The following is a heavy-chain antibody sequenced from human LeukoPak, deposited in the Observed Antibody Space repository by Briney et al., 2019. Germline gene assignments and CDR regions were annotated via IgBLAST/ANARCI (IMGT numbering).Heavy chain of an antibody. J-gene: IGHJ4*02. D-gene: IGHD6-6*01. CDR1: GGSISSYY. Sequence: SETLSLTCTVSGGSISSYYWSWIRQPPGKGLEWIGYIYYSGSTNYNPSLKSRVTISVDTSKNQFSLKLSSVTAADTAVYYCASSGQNSSSSGVYFDYWGQGTLVTVSS. CDR2: IYYSGST. V-gene: IGHV4-59*01. CDR3: ASSGQNSSSSGVYFDY.